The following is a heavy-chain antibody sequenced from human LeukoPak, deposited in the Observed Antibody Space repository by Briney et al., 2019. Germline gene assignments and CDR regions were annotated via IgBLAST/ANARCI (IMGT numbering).Heavy chain of an antibody. CDR3: ARKSCSGGSCYSYYFDY. Sequence: ASVKVSCKASGYTFTSYDINWVRQAPGQGLEWMGGIIPIFGTANYAQEFQGRVTITADESTSTAYMELSSLRSEDTAVYYCARKSCSGGSCYSYYFDYWGQGTLVTVSS. CDR1: GYTFTSYD. J-gene: IGHJ4*02. D-gene: IGHD2-15*01. V-gene: IGHV1-69*13. CDR2: IIPIFGTA.